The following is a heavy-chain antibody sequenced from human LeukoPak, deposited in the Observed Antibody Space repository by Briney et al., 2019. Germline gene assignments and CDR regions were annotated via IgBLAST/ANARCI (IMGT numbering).Heavy chain of an antibody. CDR3: AKDAPVYCSSTSCHHDVVY. J-gene: IGHJ4*02. V-gene: IGHV3-9*01. CDR2: ISWNSGSI. Sequence: PGGSLRLSCAASGFTFDDYAMHWVRQAPGKGLEWVSGISWNSGSIGYADSVKGRFTISRDNAKNSLYLQMNSLRAEDTALYYCAKDAPVYCSSTSCHHDVVYWGQGTLVTVSS. CDR1: GFTFDDYA. D-gene: IGHD2-2*01.